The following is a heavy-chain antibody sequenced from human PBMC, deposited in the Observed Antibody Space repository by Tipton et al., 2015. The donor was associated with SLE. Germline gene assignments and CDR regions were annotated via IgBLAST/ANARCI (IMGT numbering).Heavy chain of an antibody. V-gene: IGHV4-59*11. CDR3: ARDDPDGESSGRPGDY. D-gene: IGHD3-22*01. J-gene: IGHJ4*02. Sequence: TLSLTCTVSGASISSHYWSWLRQPPGKGLEWIGYVSYRESTNYNPSIRSRVTMSVDTSKNQFSLNLTSVTAADTAVYYCARDDPDGESSGRPGDYWGQGTLVTVSS. CDR2: VSYREST. CDR1: GASISSHY.